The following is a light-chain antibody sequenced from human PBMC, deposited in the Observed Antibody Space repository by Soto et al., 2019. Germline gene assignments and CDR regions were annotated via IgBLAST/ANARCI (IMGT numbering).Light chain of an antibody. CDR1: SSNIGAGYD. J-gene: IGLJ1*01. V-gene: IGLV1-40*01. Sequence: QSVLTQPPSVSGAPGQRVTISCTGSSSNIGAGYDVHWYQQLPGTAPKLLIYGNSNRPSGVPDRFSGSKSGTSASLAITGLQAEEEADYYCRSSDSSRSGVYVFGTGTKVTVL. CDR3: RSSDSSRSGVYV. CDR2: GNS.